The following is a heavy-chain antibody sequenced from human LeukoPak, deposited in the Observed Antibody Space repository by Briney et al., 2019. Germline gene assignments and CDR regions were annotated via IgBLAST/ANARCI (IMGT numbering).Heavy chain of an antibody. CDR1: GFTLTNYW. D-gene: IGHD4-17*01. CDR3: ARGRYGDYH. CDR2: INPDGSTT. V-gene: IGHV3-74*01. J-gene: IGHJ4*02. Sequence: GGSLRLSCAASGFTLTNYWMFWVRQAPGKGLVWVSGINPDGSTTTYADSVKGRFTISRENAKSTLYLHMNILRVEDTAVYYCARGRYGDYHWGQGILVTVSS.